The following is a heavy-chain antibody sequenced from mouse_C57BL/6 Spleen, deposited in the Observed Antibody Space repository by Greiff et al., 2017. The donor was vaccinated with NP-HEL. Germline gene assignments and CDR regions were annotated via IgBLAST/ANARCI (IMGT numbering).Heavy chain of an antibody. D-gene: IGHD1-1*01. CDR3: ARSGVSSYCAMDY. Sequence: QQPGAELVMPGASVKLSCKASGYTFTRYLMHWVKQRPGQGLEWIGEIDPSDSYTNYNQKFKGKSTLTVDKSSSTAYMQLSSLTSEDSAVYYCARSGVSSYCAMDYWGQGTSVTVSS. CDR2: IDPSDSYT. J-gene: IGHJ4*01. CDR1: GYTFTRYL. V-gene: IGHV1-69*01.